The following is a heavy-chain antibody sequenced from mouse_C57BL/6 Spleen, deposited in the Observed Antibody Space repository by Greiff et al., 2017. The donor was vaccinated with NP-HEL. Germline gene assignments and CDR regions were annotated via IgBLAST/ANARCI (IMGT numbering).Heavy chain of an antibody. CDR2: IWSGGST. CDR1: GFSLTSYG. J-gene: IGHJ4*01. Sequence: QVQLQQSGPGLVQPSQSLSITCTVSGFSLTSYGVHWVRQSPGKGLEWLGVIWSGGSTDYNAAFISRLSISKDNSKSQVFFKMNSLQAYDTAIYYCARTDYSLYAMDYWGQGTSVTVSS. CDR3: ARTDYSLYAMDY. V-gene: IGHV2-2*01. D-gene: IGHD2-12*01.